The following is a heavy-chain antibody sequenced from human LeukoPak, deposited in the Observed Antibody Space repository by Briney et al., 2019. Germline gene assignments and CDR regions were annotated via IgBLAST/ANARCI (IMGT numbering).Heavy chain of an antibody. CDR3: ARMEQLYYYYYGMDV. J-gene: IGHJ6*02. CDR1: GFIFSNYG. V-gene: IGHV4-34*01. D-gene: IGHD6-6*01. Sequence: GSLRLSCAASGFIFSNYGMNWVRQPPGKGLEWIGEINHSGSTNYNPSLKGRVTISVDTSKNQFSLKLSSVTAADTAVYYCARMEQLYYYYYGMDVWGQGTTVTVSS. CDR2: INHSGST.